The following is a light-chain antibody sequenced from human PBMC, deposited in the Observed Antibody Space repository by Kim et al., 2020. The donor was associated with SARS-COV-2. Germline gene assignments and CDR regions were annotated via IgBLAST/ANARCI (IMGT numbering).Light chain of an antibody. CDR3: NSRDSSGNHLGV. J-gene: IGLJ3*02. Sequence: LGQTVRITCTGYSLGSYYASCYQQKPGHAPVLVIHGKNNRPSGIPDRFSGSSSGNTASLTITGAQAEDEADYYCNSRDSSGNHLGVFGGGTQLTVL. CDR1: SLGSYY. CDR2: GKN. V-gene: IGLV3-19*01.